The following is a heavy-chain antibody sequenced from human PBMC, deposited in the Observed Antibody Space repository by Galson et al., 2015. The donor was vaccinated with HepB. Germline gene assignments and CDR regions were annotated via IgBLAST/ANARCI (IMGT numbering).Heavy chain of an antibody. CDR2: INPNSGGA. V-gene: IGHV1-2*02. Sequence: SVKVSCKASGYTLTGYYIHWVRQAPGQGLEWMGWINPNSGGANYAQKFQGRVTMTGDTSIRTAYMELSRLRSDDTAVYYCARGCDFWDGYCLAYWGQGTLVTVSS. D-gene: IGHD3-3*01. CDR3: ARGCDFWDGYCLAY. CDR1: GYTLTGYY. J-gene: IGHJ4*02.